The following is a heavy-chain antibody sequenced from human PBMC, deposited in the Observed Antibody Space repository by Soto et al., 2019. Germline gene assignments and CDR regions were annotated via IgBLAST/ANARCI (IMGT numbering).Heavy chain of an antibody. V-gene: IGHV1-18*01. CDR2: ISAYNGNT. CDR1: GYTFTSSG. CDR3: ASSYYYDSSGYWYYFDY. J-gene: IGHJ4*02. D-gene: IGHD3-22*01. Sequence: ASVTISCPASGYTFTSSGITWVRQAPGQGLEWMGWISAYNGNTNYAQKLQGRVTMTTDTSTSTAYMELRSLRSDDTAVYYCASSYYYDSSGYWYYFDYWGQGTLVTVSS.